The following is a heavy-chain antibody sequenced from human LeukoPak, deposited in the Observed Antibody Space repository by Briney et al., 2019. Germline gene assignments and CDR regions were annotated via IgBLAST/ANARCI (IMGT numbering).Heavy chain of an antibody. J-gene: IGHJ4*02. CDR2: ISYDGSNK. CDR3: ASRIRGNYYGSGRSLDY. D-gene: IGHD3-10*01. Sequence: GGSLRLSCAASGFTFSSYGMHWVRQAPGKGLEWVAVISYDGSNKYYADSVKGRFTISRDNSKNTLYLQMNSLRAEDTAVYYCASRIRGNYYGSGRSLDYWGQGTLVTVSS. CDR1: GFTFSSYG. V-gene: IGHV3-30*03.